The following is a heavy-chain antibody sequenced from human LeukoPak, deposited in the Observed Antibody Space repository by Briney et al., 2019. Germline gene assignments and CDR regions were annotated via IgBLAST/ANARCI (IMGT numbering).Heavy chain of an antibody. CDR2: INGEGGST. V-gene: IGHV3-74*01. Sequence: GGSLRLSCAASGFTFSSYWMHWVCQAPGKGLVWVSRINGEGGSTTYADSVKGRFTISRDNAKNTLYLQMNSLRAEDTAVYYCARDRATAMFDYWAQGTLVTVSS. CDR1: GFTFSSYW. D-gene: IGHD5-18*01. CDR3: ARDRATAMFDY. J-gene: IGHJ4*02.